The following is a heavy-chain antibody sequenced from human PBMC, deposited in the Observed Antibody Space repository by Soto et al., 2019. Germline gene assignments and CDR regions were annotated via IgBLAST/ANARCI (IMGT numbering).Heavy chain of an antibody. CDR3: AKASGYCSSASCSRLIYYYYGMDV. CDR2: ISYDGGDK. Sequence: PWGSLRLSCGASGFTFTSYGMRWVRQAPGKGLEWVAVISYDGGDKYYADSVKGRFTISRDNSKNTLYLQMNSLRAEDTAVYYCAKASGYCSSASCSRLIYYYYGMDVWGQGTTVTVSS. CDR1: GFTFTSYG. V-gene: IGHV3-30*18. D-gene: IGHD2-2*01. J-gene: IGHJ6*02.